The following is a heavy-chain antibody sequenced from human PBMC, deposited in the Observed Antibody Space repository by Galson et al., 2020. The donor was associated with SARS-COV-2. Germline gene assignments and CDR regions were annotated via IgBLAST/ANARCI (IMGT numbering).Heavy chain of an antibody. CDR3: VRADGTAPYDN. Sequence: METGGSLRLSCAASGFSISSNYISWVRQPPGKGLEWISVIYYDGNTNYAHSVRGRFTISRDTSKNPVYLQLNSLRTEDTAVYYCVRADGTAPYDNWGHGTVVTGSS. J-gene: IGHJ4*03. CDR1: GFSISSNY. CDR2: IYYDGNT. V-gene: IGHV3-53*05. D-gene: IGHD5-18*01.